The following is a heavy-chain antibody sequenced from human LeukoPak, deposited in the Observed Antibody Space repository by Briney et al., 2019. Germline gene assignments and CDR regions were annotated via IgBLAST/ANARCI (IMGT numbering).Heavy chain of an antibody. V-gene: IGHV3-23*01. Sequence: PGGSLRLSCAASGFTFSSYAMSWVRQAPGKGLEWVSAISGSGGSTYYTDSVKGRFTLSRDNSKNALFLQMNSLRAEDTAVYYCAKSGPYCSSTSCYYFDYWGQGTLVTVFS. D-gene: IGHD2-2*01. CDR3: AKSGPYCSSTSCYYFDY. J-gene: IGHJ4*02. CDR2: ISGSGGST. CDR1: GFTFSSYA.